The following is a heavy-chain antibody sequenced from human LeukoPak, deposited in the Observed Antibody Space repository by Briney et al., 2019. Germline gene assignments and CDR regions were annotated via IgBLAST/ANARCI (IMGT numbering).Heavy chain of an antibody. Sequence: GGSLRLSCAASGFTFSSYMMTWVRQAPGKGLEWVANIKQDGSEKYYVDSVKGRFTISRDNAKNSLYLQMNSLRAEDTAVYYCARVTTRAVLDAFDIWGQGTMVTVSS. CDR2: IKQDGSEK. CDR1: GFTFSSYM. CDR3: ARVTTRAVLDAFDI. J-gene: IGHJ3*02. V-gene: IGHV3-7*01. D-gene: IGHD3-22*01.